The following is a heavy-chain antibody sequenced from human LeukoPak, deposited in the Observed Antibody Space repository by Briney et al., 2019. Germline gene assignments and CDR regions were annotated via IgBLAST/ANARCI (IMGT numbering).Heavy chain of an antibody. J-gene: IGHJ4*02. Sequence: SETLSLTCTVSGGSISSHYWSWIRQPAGKGLEWIGRIYTSGSTNYNPSLKSRVTMSVDTSKNQVSLRLTSVTAADTAVYYCARDFSTTSWRTIDSWGRGTLVTVSS. V-gene: IGHV4-4*07. CDR1: GGSISSHY. CDR3: ARDFSTTSWRTIDS. D-gene: IGHD2-2*01. CDR2: IYTSGST.